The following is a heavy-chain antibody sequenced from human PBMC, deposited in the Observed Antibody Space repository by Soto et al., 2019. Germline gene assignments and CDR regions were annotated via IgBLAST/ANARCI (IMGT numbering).Heavy chain of an antibody. CDR1: GFTFSSYA. J-gene: IGHJ3*02. CDR3: AKEVAALPADAFDI. V-gene: IGHV3-30-3*01. D-gene: IGHD2-15*01. CDR2: ISYDGSNK. Sequence: PGGSLRLSCAASGFTFSSYAMHWVRQAPGKGLEWMAVISYDGSNKYYADSVKGRFTISRDNSKNTLYLQMNSLRAEDTTVYYCAKEVAALPADAFDIWGQGTMVTVSS.